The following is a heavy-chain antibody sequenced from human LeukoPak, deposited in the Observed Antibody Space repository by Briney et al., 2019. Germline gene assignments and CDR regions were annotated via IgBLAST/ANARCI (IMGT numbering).Heavy chain of an antibody. CDR3: ASLRDGYNFDYYYMDV. CDR2: INPNSGGT. Sequence: ASVKVSCKASGYTFTGYYMHWVRQAPGQGLEWMGRINPNSGGTNYAQKFQGRVTMTRGTSISTAYMELSRLRSDDTAVYYCASLRDGYNFDYYYMDVWGKGTTVTVSS. D-gene: IGHD5-24*01. V-gene: IGHV1-2*06. CDR1: GYTFTGYY. J-gene: IGHJ6*03.